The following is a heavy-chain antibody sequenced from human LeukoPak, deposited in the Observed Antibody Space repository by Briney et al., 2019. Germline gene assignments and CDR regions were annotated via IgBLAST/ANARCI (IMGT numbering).Heavy chain of an antibody. CDR2: INHSGST. CDR1: GGSISSYY. J-gene: IGHJ5*02. CDR3: ARTLPRGYSYGSRGWFDP. V-gene: IGHV4-34*01. D-gene: IGHD5-18*01. Sequence: SETLSLTCTVSGGSISSYYWSWIRQPPGKGLEWIGEINHSGSTNYNPSLKSRITISVDTSKNQFSLKLSSVTAADTTVYYCARTLPRGYSYGSRGWFDPWGQGTLVTVSS.